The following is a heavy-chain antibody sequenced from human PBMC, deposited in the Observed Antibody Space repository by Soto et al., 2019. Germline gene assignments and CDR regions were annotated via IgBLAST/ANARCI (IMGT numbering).Heavy chain of an antibody. V-gene: IGHV3-23*01. D-gene: IGHD1-1*01. CDR3: AKEQLERHFGFDY. J-gene: IGHJ4*02. CDR1: GIILSNYA. CDR2: INDSGDDT. Sequence: EVQVSESGGGLVQRGGSLRLSCAASGIILSNYAMSWVRQAPGKGLEWVSGINDSGDDTYHADSVKGRFTTSRDNSKNMLYLQMTSLTVEDTAIYFCAKEQLERHFGFDYWGRGSLVTVSS.